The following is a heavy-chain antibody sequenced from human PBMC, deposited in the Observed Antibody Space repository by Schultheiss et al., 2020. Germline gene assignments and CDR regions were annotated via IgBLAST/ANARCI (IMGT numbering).Heavy chain of an antibody. CDR3: ARALRVAAAGVSTKKDNYYFDY. D-gene: IGHD6-13*01. CDR1: GYTFTSYA. V-gene: IGHV7-4-1*02. Sequence: ASVKVSCKASGYTFTSYAMNWVRQAPGQGLEWMGWINTKTGNPTYDQGFTGRFVFSLDTSVSTAYLQISSLKAEDSAVYYCARALRVAAAGVSTKKDNYYFDYWGQGTLVTVSS. J-gene: IGHJ4*02. CDR2: INTKTGNP.